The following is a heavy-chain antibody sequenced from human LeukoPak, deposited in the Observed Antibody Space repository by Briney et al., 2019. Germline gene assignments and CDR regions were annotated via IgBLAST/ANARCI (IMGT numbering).Heavy chain of an antibody. CDR2: IIPIFGTA. J-gene: IGHJ6*03. Sequence: SVKVSCKASGGTFSSYAISWVRQAPGQGLEWMGGIIPIFGTANYAQKFQGRVTITADKSTSTAYMELSSLRSEDTAVYYCARTAYSYGYDYYYYMDVWGKGTTVTVSS. CDR1: GGTFSSYA. V-gene: IGHV1-69*06. CDR3: ARTAYSYGYDYYYYMDV. D-gene: IGHD5-18*01.